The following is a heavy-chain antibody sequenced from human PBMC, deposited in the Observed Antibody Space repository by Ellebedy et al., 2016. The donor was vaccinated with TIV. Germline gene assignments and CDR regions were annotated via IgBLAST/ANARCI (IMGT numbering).Heavy chain of an antibody. J-gene: IGHJ3*02. CDR1: GYTFTSYG. Sequence: ASVKVSCXASGYTFTSYGISWVRQAPGQGLEWMGWISAYNGNTNYAQKLQGRVTMTTDTSTSTAYMELRSLRSDDTAVYYCARTTDDSGSYVVAAFDIWGQGTMVTVSS. CDR2: ISAYNGNT. V-gene: IGHV1-18*04. D-gene: IGHD1-26*01. CDR3: ARTTDDSGSYVVAAFDI.